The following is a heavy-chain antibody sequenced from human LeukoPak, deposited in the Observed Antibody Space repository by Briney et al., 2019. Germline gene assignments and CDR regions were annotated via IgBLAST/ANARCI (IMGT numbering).Heavy chain of an antibody. D-gene: IGHD2-15*01. CDR2: MNPNSGRT. CDR3: ARDEGCSGGSCYSAFVDY. V-gene: IGHV1-8*01. J-gene: IGHJ4*02. Sequence: ASVKVSCKASGYTLTSYDINWVRQATGQGLEWMGWMNPNSGRTGYAQNFQGRITITRNTSISTAYMELSSLRSEDTAVYYCARDEGCSGGSCYSAFVDYWGQGTLVTVSS. CDR1: GYTLTSYD.